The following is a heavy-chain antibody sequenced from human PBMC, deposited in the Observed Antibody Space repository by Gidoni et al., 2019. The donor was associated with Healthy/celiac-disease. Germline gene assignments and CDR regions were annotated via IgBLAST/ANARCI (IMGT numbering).Heavy chain of an antibody. CDR3: ARVRDELLWFGESLGAFDI. CDR1: GFPFSDYY. J-gene: IGHJ3*02. D-gene: IGHD3-10*01. Sequence: QVQLVESGGGLVKPGGSLRLSCADSGFPFSDYYMSWIRQAPGKGLEWVSYISSSSSYTNYADSVKGRFTISRDNAKNSLYLQMNSLRAEDTAVYYCARVRDELLWFGESLGAFDIWGQGTMVTVSS. CDR2: ISSSSSYT. V-gene: IGHV3-11*05.